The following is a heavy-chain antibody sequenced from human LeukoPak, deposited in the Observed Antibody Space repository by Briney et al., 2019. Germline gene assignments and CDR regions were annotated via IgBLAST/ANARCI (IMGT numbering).Heavy chain of an antibody. CDR2: IYHSGST. CDR3: ARGTYSGSYAPFDY. D-gene: IGHD1-26*01. V-gene: IGHV4-38-2*01. CDR1: GYSISSGYY. Sequence: SETLSLTCAVSGYSISSGYYWGWTRQPPGKGLEWIGSIYHSGSTYYNPSLKSRVTISVDTSKNQFSLKLSSVTAADTAVYYCARGTYSGSYAPFDYWGQGTLVTVSS. J-gene: IGHJ4*02.